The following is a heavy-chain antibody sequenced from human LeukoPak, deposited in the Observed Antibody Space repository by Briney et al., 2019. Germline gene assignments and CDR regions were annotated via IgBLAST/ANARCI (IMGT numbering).Heavy chain of an antibody. J-gene: IGHJ4*02. Sequence: GGSLRLSCVASGFTFSSYWMSWVRQAPGKGLEWVANIKQDGSEKYYVDSVMGRFTISRDNAKNSLYLQMNSLRAEDTAVYYCAREYGDYVFDYWGQGTLVTVSS. CDR3: AREYGDYVFDY. V-gene: IGHV3-7*01. CDR2: IKQDGSEK. CDR1: GFTFSSYW. D-gene: IGHD4-17*01.